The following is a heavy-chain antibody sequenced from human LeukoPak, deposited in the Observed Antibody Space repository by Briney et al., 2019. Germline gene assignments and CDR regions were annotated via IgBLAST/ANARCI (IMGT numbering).Heavy chain of an antibody. J-gene: IGHJ3*02. CDR3: ARDFDYGDYFDAFDI. D-gene: IGHD4-17*01. CDR2: ISSSGSSI. Sequence: GGSLRLSCAASGFTFSTYEMNWVRQAPGKGLEWVSYISSSGSSIYYADSVKGRFTISRDNAKNSLYLQMNSLRAEDTAVYYCARDFDYGDYFDAFDIWGQGTMVTVSS. CDR1: GFTFSTYE. V-gene: IGHV3-48*03.